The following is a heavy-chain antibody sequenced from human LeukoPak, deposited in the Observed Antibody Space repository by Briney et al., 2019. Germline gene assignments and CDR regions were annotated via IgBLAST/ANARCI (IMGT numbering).Heavy chain of an antibody. D-gene: IGHD3-10*01. CDR1: GGSISSYY. CDR2: IYYRGST. J-gene: IGHJ4*02. V-gene: IGHV4-59*01. Sequence: SETLSLTCTVSGGSISSYYWSWIRQPPGKGLEWIGYIYYRGSTNYNPSLKSRVTISVDTSKNQFSLKLSSVTAADTAVYYCAAQRAGPGGDYWGQGTLVTVSS. CDR3: AAQRAGPGGDY.